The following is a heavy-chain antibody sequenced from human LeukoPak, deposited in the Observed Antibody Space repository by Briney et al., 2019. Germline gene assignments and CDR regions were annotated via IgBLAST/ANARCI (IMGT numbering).Heavy chain of an antibody. Sequence: GGSLRLSCAASGFTFSSYAMHWVRQAPGKGLEWVAVISYDGSKKYYADSVKGRFTISRDNSKNTLYLQMNSLGAEDTAVYYCARDKVDTAMGSFDYWGQGTLVTVSS. CDR3: ARDKVDTAMGSFDY. J-gene: IGHJ4*02. CDR1: GFTFSSYA. D-gene: IGHD5-18*01. V-gene: IGHV3-30*04. CDR2: ISYDGSKK.